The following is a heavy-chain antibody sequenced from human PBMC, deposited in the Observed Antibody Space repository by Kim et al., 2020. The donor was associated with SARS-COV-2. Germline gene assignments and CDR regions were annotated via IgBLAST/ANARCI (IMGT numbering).Heavy chain of an antibody. CDR3: ARYGKSNYSGLDV. J-gene: IGHJ6*02. Sequence: ASVKVSCKTSGYTFTAYALHWVRQAPGQRLEWMGWIHAANGNTRYSQKFQGRVTITRDTSASTAYMELSSLRSEDTAVYYCARYGKSNYSGLDVWGQGTT. D-gene: IGHD1-26*01. CDR1: GYTFTAYA. CDR2: IHAANGNT. V-gene: IGHV1-3*01.